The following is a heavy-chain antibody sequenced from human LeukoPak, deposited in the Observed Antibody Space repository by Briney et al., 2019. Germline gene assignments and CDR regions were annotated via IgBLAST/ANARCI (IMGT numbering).Heavy chain of an antibody. CDR2: IYYSGST. CDR1: GGSISSGDYY. Sequence: SETLSLTCTVSGGSISSGDYYWSWIRQPPGKGPEWIGYIYYSGSTYYNPSLKSRVTISVDTSKNQFSLKLSSVTAADTAVYYCARDVSGSYKSHAFDIWGQGTMVTVSS. J-gene: IGHJ3*02. CDR3: ARDVSGSYKSHAFDI. D-gene: IGHD1-26*01. V-gene: IGHV4-30-4*08.